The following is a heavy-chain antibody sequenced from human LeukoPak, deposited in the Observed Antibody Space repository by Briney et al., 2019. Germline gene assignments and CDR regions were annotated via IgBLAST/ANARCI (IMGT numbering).Heavy chain of an antibody. V-gene: IGHV4-59*08. J-gene: IGHJ4*02. D-gene: IGHD3-22*01. CDR3: ASQYYDSSGFDY. Sequence: PSETLSLTCTVSGGSISSYYWSWIRQPPGKGLEWLGYIYYSGSTTYNPSLKSRLTISVDTSKNQFSLKLSSVTAADTAVYYCASQYYDSSGFDYWGQGTLVTVSS. CDR2: IYYSGST. CDR1: GGSISSYY.